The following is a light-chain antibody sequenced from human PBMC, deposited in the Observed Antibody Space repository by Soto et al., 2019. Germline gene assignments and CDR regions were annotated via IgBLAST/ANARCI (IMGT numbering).Light chain of an antibody. CDR1: QSVSSN. J-gene: IGKJ4*01. Sequence: EIVITQSPATPSESPGGRAPPSCRASQSVSSNLAWYQQKPGQAPRLLIYGASTRATGIPARFSGSGSGTEFTLTISSLQSEDFAVYYCQQYNNWPLTFGGGTKVDIK. CDR2: GAS. V-gene: IGKV3-15*01. CDR3: QQYNNWPLT.